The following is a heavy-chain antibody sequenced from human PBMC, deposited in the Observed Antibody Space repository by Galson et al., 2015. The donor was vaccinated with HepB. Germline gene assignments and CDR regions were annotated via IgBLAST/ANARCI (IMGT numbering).Heavy chain of an antibody. Sequence: SVKVSCKVSGYTLTELSMHWVRQAPGKGLEWMGGFDPEDGETIYAQKFQGRVTMTEDTSTDTAYMELSSLRSEDTAVYYCATERRDQARGRYYDILTGYSRNRIPYNWFDPWGQGTLVTVSS. CDR3: ATERRDQARGRYYDILTGYSRNRIPYNWFDP. CDR1: GYTLTELS. V-gene: IGHV1-24*01. CDR2: FDPEDGET. J-gene: IGHJ5*02. D-gene: IGHD3-9*01.